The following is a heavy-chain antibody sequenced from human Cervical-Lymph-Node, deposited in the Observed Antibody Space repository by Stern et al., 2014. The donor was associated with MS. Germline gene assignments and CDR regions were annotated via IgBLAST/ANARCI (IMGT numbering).Heavy chain of an antibody. CDR3: ASGRDGFGYFDY. D-gene: IGHD5-24*01. CDR2: IIPIFGTA. Sequence: QMQLVQSGAEVKKPGSSVKVSCKASGGTFISYAINWVRQAPGQRLEWMGGIIPIFGTANYAQKFQGRVTITADKSTSTAYMDLSKDTAVYYCASGRDGFGYFDYWGQGTLVTVSS. V-gene: IGHV1-69*06. CDR1: GGTFISYA. J-gene: IGHJ4*02.